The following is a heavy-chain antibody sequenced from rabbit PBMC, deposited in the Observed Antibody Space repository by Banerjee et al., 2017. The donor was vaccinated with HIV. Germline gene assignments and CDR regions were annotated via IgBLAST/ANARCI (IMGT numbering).Heavy chain of an antibody. CDR1: GFDFSSNA. J-gene: IGHJ4*01. CDR3: ARDLAGVIGWNFNL. D-gene: IGHD4-1*01. V-gene: IGHV1S47*01. CDR2: IVIGSGNP. Sequence: QEQLVESGGGLVQPEGSLTLTCKASGFDFSSNAMCWVRQAPGKGPEWVGCIVIGSGNPYYASWAKGRFTISKTSSTTVTLQMTSLTAADTATYLCARDLAGVIGWNFNLWGQGTLVTVS.